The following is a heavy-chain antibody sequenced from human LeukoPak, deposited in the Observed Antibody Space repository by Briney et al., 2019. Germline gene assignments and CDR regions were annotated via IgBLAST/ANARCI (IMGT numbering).Heavy chain of an antibody. J-gene: IGHJ5*02. CDR2: INTNSGGT. CDR3: ARGIDNWFDP. V-gene: IGHV1-2*02. D-gene: IGHD2-15*01. Sequence: ASXKVSCKAXXXXXXXXXXXXVXXXXXXXXXWMGXINTNSGGTXYAQXFXGRVTMTRDTSISTAYMELSRLXSDDTAVYYCARGIDNWFDPWGQGTLVTVSS. CDR1: XXXXXXXX.